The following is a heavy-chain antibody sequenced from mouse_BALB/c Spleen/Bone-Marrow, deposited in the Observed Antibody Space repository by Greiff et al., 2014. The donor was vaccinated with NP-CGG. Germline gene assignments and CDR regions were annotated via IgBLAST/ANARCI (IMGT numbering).Heavy chain of an antibody. Sequence: DVMLVESGGGLVQPGGSLKLSCAASGFDFSRYWMSWARQAPGKGLEWIGEINPDSSTINYTPSLKDKFIISRDNTKNTLYLQMYKVRSEDATLDYCARTKARATWFAHWGQGTLVTVSA. D-gene: IGHD3-1*01. J-gene: IGHJ3*01. CDR2: INPDSSTI. CDR1: GFDFSRYW. CDR3: ARTKARATWFAH. V-gene: IGHV4-1*02.